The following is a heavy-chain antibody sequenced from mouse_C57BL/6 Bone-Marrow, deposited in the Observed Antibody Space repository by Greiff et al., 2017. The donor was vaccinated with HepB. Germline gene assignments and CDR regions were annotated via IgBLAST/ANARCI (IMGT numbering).Heavy chain of an antibody. CDR2: IRNKANGYTT. CDR3: ARSPLLISHYAMDY. V-gene: IGHV7-3*01. J-gene: IGHJ4*01. CDR1: GFTFTDYY. Sequence: EVKLVESGGGLVQPGGSLSLSCAASGFTFTDYYMSWVRQPPGKALEWLGFIRNKANGYTTEYSASVKGRFTISRDNSQSSLYLQMNALRAEESATYYCARSPLLISHYAMDYWGQGTSVTVSS.